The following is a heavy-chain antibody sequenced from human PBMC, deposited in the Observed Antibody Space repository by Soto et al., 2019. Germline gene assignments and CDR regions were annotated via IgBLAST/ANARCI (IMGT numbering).Heavy chain of an antibody. CDR1: GYTFTNYD. Sequence: QVQLVQSGAEVKKPGASVTVSCKASGYTFTNYDINWVRQATGQGLEWMGWMNLNSGNTGQAQKFQGRVTMTRNTSISTAYMELSSLRSEDTAVYYCARLPPGTDTPSDFDYWGQGTLVTVSS. V-gene: IGHV1-8*01. CDR3: ARLPPGTDTPSDFDY. D-gene: IGHD6-13*01. J-gene: IGHJ4*02. CDR2: MNLNSGNT.